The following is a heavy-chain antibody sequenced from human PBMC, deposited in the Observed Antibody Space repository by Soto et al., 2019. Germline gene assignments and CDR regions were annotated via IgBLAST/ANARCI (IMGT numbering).Heavy chain of an antibody. CDR3: AREDCSSTSCQEGYYDMDV. Sequence: PSETLSLTCTVSGGSISSYYWSWIRQPPGKGLEWIGYIYYSGSTNYNPSLKSRVTISVDTSKNQFSLKLSSVTAADTAVYYCAREDCSSTSCQEGYYDMDVLGKGTTVTVSS. D-gene: IGHD2-2*01. CDR1: GGSISSYY. V-gene: IGHV4-59*01. CDR2: IYYSGST. J-gene: IGHJ6*03.